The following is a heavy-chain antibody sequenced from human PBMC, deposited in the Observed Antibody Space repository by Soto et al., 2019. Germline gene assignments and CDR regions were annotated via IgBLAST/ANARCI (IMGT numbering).Heavy chain of an antibody. D-gene: IGHD3-10*01. CDR2: IYNDGTYS. CDR1: GFIFKIYW. Sequence: PGGSLRLSCAASGFIFKIYWMHWGRQSPGKGLVWISRIYNDGTYSYYADSVRGRFTISRDNVNDTLYLQMNNLRAEDSGLYYCTRGPRPISTGTGAYWGQGTQVTV. V-gene: IGHV3-74*01. CDR3: TRGPRPISTGTGAY. J-gene: IGHJ4*02.